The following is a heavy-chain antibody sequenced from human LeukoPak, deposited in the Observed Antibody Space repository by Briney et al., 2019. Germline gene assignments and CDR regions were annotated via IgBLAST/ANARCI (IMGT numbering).Heavy chain of an antibody. CDR2: ISAYNGNT. D-gene: IGHD2-15*01. Sequence: ASVKVSCKASGYTFTNYGISWVRQAPGQGLEWMGWISAYNGNTNYAQKFQGRVTMTTDTSTSTAYMELSRLRSDDTAVYYCARDCSGGSCYNAFDIWGQGTMVTVSS. CDR3: ARDCSGGSCYNAFDI. J-gene: IGHJ3*02. CDR1: GYTFTNYG. V-gene: IGHV1-18*01.